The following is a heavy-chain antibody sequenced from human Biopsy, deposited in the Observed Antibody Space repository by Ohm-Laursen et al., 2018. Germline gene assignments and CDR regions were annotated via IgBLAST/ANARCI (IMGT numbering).Heavy chain of an antibody. Sequence: ASVKVSCQASGYPFTGYYLPWVRQAPGQGLAWLGWLTPTSGGTHYLEKFRGRVTMTRDTSISTAYMEVSSLRSDATAVYYCAIDGNDFLTDYLKIDQWGQGTLVTVSS. V-gene: IGHV1-2*02. CDR3: AIDGNDFLTDYLKIDQ. D-gene: IGHD3-9*01. CDR2: LTPTSGGT. CDR1: GYPFTGYY. J-gene: IGHJ4*02.